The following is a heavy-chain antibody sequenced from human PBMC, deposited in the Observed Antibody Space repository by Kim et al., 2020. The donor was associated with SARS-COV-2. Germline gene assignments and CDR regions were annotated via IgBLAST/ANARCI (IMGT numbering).Heavy chain of an antibody. J-gene: IGHJ6*02. V-gene: IGHV1-8*01. CDR3: ARRESSSWYKINYYYGMDV. CDR1: GYTFTSYD. Sequence: ASVKVSCKASGYTFTSYDINWVRQATGQGLEWMGWMNPNSGNTGYAQKFQGRVTMTRNTSISTAYMELSSLRSEDTAVYYCARRESSSWYKINYYYGMDVWGQGTTVTVSS. D-gene: IGHD6-13*01. CDR2: MNPNSGNT.